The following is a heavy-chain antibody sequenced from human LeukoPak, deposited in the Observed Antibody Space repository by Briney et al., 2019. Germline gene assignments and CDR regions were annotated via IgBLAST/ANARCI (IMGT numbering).Heavy chain of an antibody. J-gene: IGHJ6*02. Sequence: GGSLRLSCAASGFTFSSYGMPWVRQAPGKGLEWVAVIWYDGSNKYYADSVKGRFTISRDNSKNTLYLQMNSLRAEDTAVYYCAREGLGYCSSTSCYRVPYGMDVWGQGTTVTVSS. CDR2: IWYDGSNK. CDR3: AREGLGYCSSTSCYRVPYGMDV. V-gene: IGHV3-33*01. CDR1: GFTFSSYG. D-gene: IGHD2-2*02.